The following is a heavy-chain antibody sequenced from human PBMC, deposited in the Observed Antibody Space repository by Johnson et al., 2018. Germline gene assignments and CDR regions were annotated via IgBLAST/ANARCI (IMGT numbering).Heavy chain of an antibody. J-gene: IGHJ4*02. CDR3: TRGTLRGAHLSAYDIDI. V-gene: IGHV3-33*08. Sequence: QVQLVESGGGLVQPGGSLRLSCAASGFIFSDHAMHWVRQAPGKGLEWVAIIWYDGTKTYYSDSVKGRFTVSRDSSRGTLYLQMNRLRGDDTALYFCTRGTLRGAHLSAYDIDIWGRGTLVTVSS. CDR2: IWYDGTKT. CDR1: GFIFSDHA. D-gene: IGHD5-12*01.